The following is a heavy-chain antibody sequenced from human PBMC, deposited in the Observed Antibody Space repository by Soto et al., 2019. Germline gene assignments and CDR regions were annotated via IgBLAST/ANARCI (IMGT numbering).Heavy chain of an antibody. CDR2: ISYDGSNK. CDR3: AKDCSGGDCYHDY. J-gene: IGHJ4*02. CDR1: GFTFSSYG. Sequence: QVQLVESGGGVVQPGRSLRLSCAASGFTFSSYGMHWVRQAPGKGLEWVAVISYDGSNKYYADSVKGRFTISRDNSKNTLYLQMNSLRAEDTAVYYCAKDCSGGDCYHDYWGQGTLVTVSS. V-gene: IGHV3-30*18. D-gene: IGHD2-15*01.